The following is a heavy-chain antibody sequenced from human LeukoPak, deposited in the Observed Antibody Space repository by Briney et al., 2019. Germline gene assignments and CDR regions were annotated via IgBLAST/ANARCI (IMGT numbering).Heavy chain of an antibody. V-gene: IGHV3-21*01. Sequence: GGSLRLSCAASGFTFSIYAMSWVRQAPGKGLEWVSSISSSSSYIYYADSVKGRFTISRDNAKNSLYLQMNSLRAEDTAVYYCARTVVGYYDSSGYYGLWGQGTLVTVSS. CDR1: GFTFSIYA. J-gene: IGHJ4*02. CDR2: ISSSSSYI. D-gene: IGHD3-22*01. CDR3: ARTVVGYYDSSGYYGL.